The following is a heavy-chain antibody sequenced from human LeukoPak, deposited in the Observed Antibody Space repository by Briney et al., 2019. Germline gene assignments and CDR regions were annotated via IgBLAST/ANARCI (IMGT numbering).Heavy chain of an antibody. D-gene: IGHD1-26*01. CDR1: GYTFTSYD. CDR2: MNPNSGNT. CDR3: AREWELRIGPLDY. Sequence: ASVKVSCKASGYTFTSYDINWVRQATGQGLEWMGWMNPNSGNTGYAQKFQGRVTMTRNTSISTAYMELSSLRSEDTAVYYCAREWELRIGPLDYWGQGTLVTVSS. J-gene: IGHJ4*02. V-gene: IGHV1-8*01.